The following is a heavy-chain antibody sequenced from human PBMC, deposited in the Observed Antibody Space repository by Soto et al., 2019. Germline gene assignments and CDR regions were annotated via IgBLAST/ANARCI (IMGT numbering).Heavy chain of an antibody. J-gene: IGHJ4*02. V-gene: IGHV4-30-2*01. CDR2: IYHSGTT. Sequence: WSWIRQPPGKGLEWIGYIYHSGTTYYNPSLKSRVTISIDTSKNQFSLKLSSVTAADTAMYYCARGHDSSDCWGQGTLVTVSS. CDR3: ARGHDSSDC. D-gene: IGHD3-22*01.